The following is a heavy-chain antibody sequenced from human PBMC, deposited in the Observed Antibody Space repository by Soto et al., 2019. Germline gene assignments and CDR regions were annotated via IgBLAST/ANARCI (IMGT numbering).Heavy chain of an antibody. CDR3: ARGIFGPQLQNYDFWSGSNWFDP. CDR2: IYHSGST. V-gene: IGHV4-4*02. Sequence: SETLSLTCAVSGGSISSSNWWSWVRQPPGKGLEWIGEIYHSGSTNYNPSLKSRVTISVDKSKNQFSLKLSSVTAADTAVYYCARGIFGPQLQNYDFWSGSNWFDPWGQGTLVTVSS. CDR1: GGSISSSNW. J-gene: IGHJ5*02. D-gene: IGHD3-3*01.